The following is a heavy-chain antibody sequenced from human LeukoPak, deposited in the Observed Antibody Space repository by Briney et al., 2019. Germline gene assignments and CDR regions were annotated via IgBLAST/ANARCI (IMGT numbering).Heavy chain of an antibody. J-gene: IGHJ4*02. CDR1: GFSFSDYY. CDR2: ISSRSTYI. D-gene: IGHD2-8*02. Sequence: GGSLRLSCTASGFSFSDYYMSWIRQAPGKGLGWISYISSRSTYISDADSVKGRFTISRDNAKNLFFLQMNSLRVEDTALYYCARGGTGAFDYWGQGILVTVSS. V-gene: IGHV3-11*06. CDR3: ARGGTGAFDY.